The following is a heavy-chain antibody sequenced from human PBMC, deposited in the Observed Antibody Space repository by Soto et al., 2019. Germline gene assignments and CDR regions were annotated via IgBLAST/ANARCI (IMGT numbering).Heavy chain of an antibody. CDR2: ISAYNGNT. J-gene: IGHJ4*02. CDR3: ARAAYEILTGYYRR. V-gene: IGHV1-18*01. D-gene: IGHD3-9*01. Sequence: QVQLVQSGAEVKKPGASVKVSCKASGYTFTNYGISWVRQAPGQGLEWMGWISAYNGNTNYAQKFQDRVTMTTDTSKSTAYMELRSLRSDDTAVYYCARAAYEILTGYYRRWGQGTLVTVSS. CDR1: GYTFTNYG.